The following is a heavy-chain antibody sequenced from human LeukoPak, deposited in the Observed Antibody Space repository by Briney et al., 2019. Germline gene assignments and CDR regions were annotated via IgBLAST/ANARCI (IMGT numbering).Heavy chain of an antibody. CDR1: GFTFDDYG. CDR2: ISWNSGTV. D-gene: IGHD6-19*01. J-gene: IGHJ4*02. CDR3: AKGGYSSGLYGDH. V-gene: IGHV3-9*01. Sequence: GGSLRLSCAASGFTFDDYGMHWVRQAPGKGLEWVSGISWNSGTVVYADSVRGRFTISRDNAKNSVYLQMNSLKAEDTALYYCAKGGYSSGLYGDHWGQGTLVTVSS.